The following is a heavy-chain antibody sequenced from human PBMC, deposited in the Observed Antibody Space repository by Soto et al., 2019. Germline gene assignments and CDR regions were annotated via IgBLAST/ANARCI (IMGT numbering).Heavy chain of an antibody. V-gene: IGHV1-69*13. D-gene: IGHD2-15*01. CDR3: AREQNCSGGSCYPGYYYYGMDV. CDR2: IIPIFGTA. J-gene: IGHJ6*02. Sequence: GASVEVSCKASGGTFSSYAISWVRQAPGQGLEWMGGIIPIFGTANYAQKFQGRVTITADESTSTAYMELSSLRSEGTAVYYCAREQNCSGGSCYPGYYYYGMDVWGQGTTVTVSS. CDR1: GGTFSSYA.